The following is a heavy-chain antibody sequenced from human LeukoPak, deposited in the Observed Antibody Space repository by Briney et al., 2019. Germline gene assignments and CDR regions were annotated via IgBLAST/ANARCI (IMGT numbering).Heavy chain of an antibody. CDR3: ARLRAYYDSGGYFDY. V-gene: IGHV4-59*08. D-gene: IGHD3-22*01. CDR1: GGSISSYY. CDR2: IYYSGRT. Sequence: SETLSLTCTVSGGSISSYYWSWIRQPPGKGLEWIGYIYYSGRTNYNPSLKSRVTMSVDTSKNQFSLKLSSVTAADTAVYYCARLRAYYDSGGYFDYWGQGTLVTVSS. J-gene: IGHJ4*02.